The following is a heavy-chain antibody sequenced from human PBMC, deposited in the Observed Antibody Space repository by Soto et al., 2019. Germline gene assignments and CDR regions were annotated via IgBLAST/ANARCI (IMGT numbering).Heavy chain of an antibody. J-gene: IGHJ5*02. D-gene: IGHD2-2*01. V-gene: IGHV1-18*01. CDR2: ISLYSDGT. CDR1: GYTFSNYG. Sequence: SVKVSCKTAGYTFSNYGITWVRQAPGQPLEWLGWISLYSDGTNYAQKFQGRVSMTTDTSTTTAYMELRSLRSDDTAVYYCARVVPGAEAWFGPWGQGTLVTVSS. CDR3: ARVVPGAEAWFGP.